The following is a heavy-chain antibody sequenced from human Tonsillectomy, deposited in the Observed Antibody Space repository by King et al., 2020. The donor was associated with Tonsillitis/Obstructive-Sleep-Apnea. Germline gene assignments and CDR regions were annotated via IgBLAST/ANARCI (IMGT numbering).Heavy chain of an antibody. CDR1: GFTFSSYG. D-gene: IGHD2-2*01. CDR3: ASSLGYCSSTSCDLMRHDAFDI. CDR2: IWYDGSNK. V-gene: IGHV3-33*01. Sequence: VQLVESGGGVVQPGRSLRLSCAASGFTFSSYGMHWVRQAPGKGLEWVAVIWYDGSNKYYADSVKGRFTISRDNSKNTLYLQMNSLRAEDTAVYYYASSLGYCSSTSCDLMRHDAFDIWGQGTMVTVSS. J-gene: IGHJ3*02.